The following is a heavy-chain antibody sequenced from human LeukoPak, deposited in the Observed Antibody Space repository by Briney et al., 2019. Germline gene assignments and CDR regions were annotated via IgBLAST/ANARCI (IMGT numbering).Heavy chain of an antibody. D-gene: IGHD5-18*01. J-gene: IGHJ4*02. Sequence: ASVKVSCKASGHTFTGYYMHWVRQAPGQGLEWMGWINPNSGGTNYAQKFQGRVTMTRDTSISTAYMELSRLRSDDTAVYYCAREEDTAMVPFDYWGQGTLVTVSS. CDR3: AREEDTAMVPFDY. V-gene: IGHV1-2*02. CDR2: INPNSGGT. CDR1: GHTFTGYY.